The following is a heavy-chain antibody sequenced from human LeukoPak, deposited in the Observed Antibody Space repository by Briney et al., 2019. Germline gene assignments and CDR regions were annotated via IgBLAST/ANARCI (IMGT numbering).Heavy chain of an antibody. CDR2: IRSKPHNYAT. J-gene: IGHJ4*02. CDR3: TPVVGDMVFTNAY. Sequence: GGSLKLSCAASGFTFSGSAMHWVRQASGKGLEWVGRIRSKPHNYATAYTASVKGRFTLSRDDSGNTAFLQMNSLRTEDTAVYYYTPVVGDMVFTNAYWGQGTLVTVSS. CDR1: GFTFSGSA. V-gene: IGHV3-73*01. D-gene: IGHD5/OR15-5a*01.